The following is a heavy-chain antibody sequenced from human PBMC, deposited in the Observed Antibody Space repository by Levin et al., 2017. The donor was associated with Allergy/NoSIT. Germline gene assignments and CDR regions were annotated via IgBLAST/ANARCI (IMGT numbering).Heavy chain of an antibody. V-gene: IGHV4-34*01. D-gene: IGHD3-16*02. CDR2: INHSGST. CDR1: GGSFSGYY. J-gene: IGHJ3*02. CDR3: ARVPYDYVGGSYRFPGTRGAFDS. Sequence: SCAVYGGSFSGYYWSWIRQPPGKGLEWIGEINHSGSTNYNPSLKSRVTISVDTSKNQFSLKLSSVTAADTAVYYCARVPYDYVGGSYRFPGTRGAFDSWGQGTMVTVSS.